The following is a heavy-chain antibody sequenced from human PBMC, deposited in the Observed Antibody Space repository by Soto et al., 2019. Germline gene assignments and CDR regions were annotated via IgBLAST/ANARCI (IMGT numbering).Heavy chain of an antibody. CDR3: ARRWGTTFDF. J-gene: IGHJ4*02. D-gene: IGHD3-16*01. CDR2: IYYSGST. V-gene: IGHV4-59*08. Sequence: QVQLKESGPGLVKPSETLSLTCTVSGGSISSYYWSWIRQPPGKGLEWIGYIYYSGSTNYNPSLKSRVTISVDTSKNQFSLKLSSVTAADTAVYYCARRWGTTFDFWGQGTLVTVSP. CDR1: GGSISSYY.